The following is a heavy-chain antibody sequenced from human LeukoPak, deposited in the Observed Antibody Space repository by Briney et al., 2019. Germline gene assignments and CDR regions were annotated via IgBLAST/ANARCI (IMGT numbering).Heavy chain of an antibody. D-gene: IGHD2-15*01. CDR3: AKRRQDIVVVVAATHYYYYMDV. CDR1: GFTFSSYA. J-gene: IGHJ6*03. Sequence: GGSLRLSCAASGFTFSSYAMSWVRQAPGKGLEWVSAISGSGGSTYYADSVKGRFTISRDNSKDTLYLQMNSLRAEDTAVYYCAKRRQDIVVVVAATHYYYYMDVWGKGTTVTVSS. CDR2: ISGSGGST. V-gene: IGHV3-23*01.